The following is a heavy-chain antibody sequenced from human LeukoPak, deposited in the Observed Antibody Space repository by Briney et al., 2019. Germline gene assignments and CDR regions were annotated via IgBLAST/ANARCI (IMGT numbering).Heavy chain of an antibody. J-gene: IGHJ3*02. CDR2: IHYSGKS. CDR3: ARERGIRFHDVFDI. CDR1: GGSISSGEYY. Sequence: NPSETLSLTCTVSGGSISSGEYYWSWIRQPPGKGLEWIGFIHYSGKSLYNPSLKSRLTISVDTSKNQLSLKLSSVTAADTAVYYCARERGIRFHDVFDIWGQGTMVTVSS. D-gene: IGHD3-3*01. V-gene: IGHV4-30-4*01.